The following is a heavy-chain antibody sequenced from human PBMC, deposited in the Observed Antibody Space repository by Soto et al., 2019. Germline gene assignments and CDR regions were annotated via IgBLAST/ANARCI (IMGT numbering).Heavy chain of an antibody. V-gene: IGHV1-18*01. CDR2: ISAYNGNT. D-gene: IGHD2-21*02. Sequence: QVQLVQSGAEVKKPGASVKVSCKASGYTFTSYGISWVRQAPGQGLEWMGWISAYNGNTNYAQKLQGRVTMTTDTSTSTAYMELRSLRSDDTAVYYCAREVVVVTSTPLQHYYGMDVWGQGTTVTVSS. J-gene: IGHJ6*02. CDR1: GYTFTSYG. CDR3: AREVVVVTSTPLQHYYGMDV.